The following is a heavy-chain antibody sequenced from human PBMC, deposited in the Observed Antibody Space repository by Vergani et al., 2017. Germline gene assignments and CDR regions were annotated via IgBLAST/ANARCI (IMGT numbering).Heavy chain of an antibody. CDR3: ARGRVLTGGSDY. J-gene: IGHJ4*02. D-gene: IGHD4/OR15-4a*01. Sequence: VRLVESGGGVVQPGRSLRLSCAASGFSFTSYGMHWVRQPPGKGLEWVSSISSSSSYIYYADSVKGRFTISRDNAKNTLYLQMNSLRAEDTAVYYCARGRVLTGGSDYWGQGTLVTVSS. V-gene: IGHV3-21*01. CDR1: GFSFTSYG. CDR2: ISSSSSYI.